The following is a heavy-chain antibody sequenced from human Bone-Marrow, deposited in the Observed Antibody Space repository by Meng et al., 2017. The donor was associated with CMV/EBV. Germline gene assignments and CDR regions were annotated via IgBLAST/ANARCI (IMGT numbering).Heavy chain of an antibody. Sequence: GSLRLSCNVSGGSISSSSYYWGWIRQPPGKGLEWIGSIYYSGSTYYNPSLKSRVTISVDTSKNQFSLKLSSVTAADTAVYYCASITGYSSSWYGGFDYWGQGTRVTVCS. CDR3: ASITGYSSSWYGGFDY. CDR1: GGSISSSSYY. J-gene: IGHJ4*02. V-gene: IGHV4-39*01. D-gene: IGHD6-13*01. CDR2: IYYSGST.